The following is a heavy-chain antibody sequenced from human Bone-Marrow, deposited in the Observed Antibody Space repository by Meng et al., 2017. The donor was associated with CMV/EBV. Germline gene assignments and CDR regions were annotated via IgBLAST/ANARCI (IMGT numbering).Heavy chain of an antibody. J-gene: IGHJ4*02. CDR1: GFAFSSYA. V-gene: IGHV3-30*04. Sequence: GESLKISCAASGFAFSSYAMHWVRQAPGKGLEWVAVISYDGSNKYYADSVKGRFTISRDNSKNTLYLQMNSLRAEDTAVYYCARGISLGWVQLFDYWGQGALVTVSS. D-gene: IGHD3-16*02. CDR2: ISYDGSNK. CDR3: ARGISLGWVQLFDY.